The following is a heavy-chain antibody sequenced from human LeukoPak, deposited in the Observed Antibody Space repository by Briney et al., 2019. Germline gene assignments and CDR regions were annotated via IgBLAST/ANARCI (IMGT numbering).Heavy chain of an antibody. D-gene: IGHD3-3*01. V-gene: IGHV3-30*02. CDR1: GFTFSTYG. CDR3: ARAIFGVVIPDV. J-gene: IGHJ6*04. CDR2: IRYVGINK. Sequence: GGSLRLSCAASGFTFSTYGMHWVRQAPGKGLEWVSFIRYVGINKYYADSVKGRFTISRDNAKNTLYLQMNSLRAEDTAVYYCARAIFGVVIPDVWGKGTTVTVSS.